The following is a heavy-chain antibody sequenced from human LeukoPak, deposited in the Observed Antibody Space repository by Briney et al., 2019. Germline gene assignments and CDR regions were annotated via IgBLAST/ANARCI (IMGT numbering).Heavy chain of an antibody. D-gene: IGHD3-9*01. V-gene: IGHV3-30*02. CDR1: GFTFSSYG. CDR3: ARVLRYFDWLFSYYMDV. J-gene: IGHJ6*03. Sequence: GGSLRLSCAASGFTFSSYGMHWVRQAPGKGLEWVAFIRYDGSNKYYADSVKGRFTISRDNAKNSLYLQMNSLRAEDTAVYYCARVLRYFDWLFSYYMDVWGKGTTVTVSS. CDR2: IRYDGSNK.